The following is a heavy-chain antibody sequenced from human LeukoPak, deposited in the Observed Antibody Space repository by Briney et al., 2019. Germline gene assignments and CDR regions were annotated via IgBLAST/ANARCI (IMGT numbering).Heavy chain of an antibody. D-gene: IGHD3-22*01. CDR3: AKDLGTMIVVNSHAFDI. CDR1: GFAFGSEA. V-gene: IGHV3-23*01. Sequence: GGSLRLSCAVSGFAFGSEAMSWVRQSPARGLEWVASISPGGGTTYYADYVKGRFTISRDNSKNTLYLQMNCLRAEDTAVYYCAKDLGTMIVVNSHAFDIWGQGTMVTVSS. CDR2: ISPGGGTT. J-gene: IGHJ3*02.